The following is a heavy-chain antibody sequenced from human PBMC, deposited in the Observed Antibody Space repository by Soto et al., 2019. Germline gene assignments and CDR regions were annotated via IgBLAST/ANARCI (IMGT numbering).Heavy chain of an antibody. CDR2: TIPIFGTA. J-gene: IGHJ6*02. Sequence: SMKVSCKTAGGTFSSYAISWVRQAPGQGLEWMGGTIPIFGTANYAQKFQGRVTITADESTITAYMELSSLRPEDPAVYCCARAGTDFRDYYYYGMDVWGQGTTVTVSS. D-gene: IGHD3-10*01. V-gene: IGHV1-69*13. CDR1: GGTFSSYA. CDR3: ARAGTDFRDYYYYGMDV.